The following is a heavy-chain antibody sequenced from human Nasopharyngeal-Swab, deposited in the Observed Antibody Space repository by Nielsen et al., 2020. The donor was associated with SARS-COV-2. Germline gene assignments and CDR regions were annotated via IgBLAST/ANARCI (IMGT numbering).Heavy chain of an antibody. D-gene: IGHD2-21*02. CDR2: IGAAGNT. CDR1: GFTFSSSA. Sequence: GESLKISCAASGFTFSSSAISWVRQAPGMGLEWVSVIGAAGNTIYADSVKGRFTISRDNSKNTLYLQMNSLRAEDTAVYYCAEGDPFDYWGQGTLVTVSS. V-gene: IGHV3-23*01. J-gene: IGHJ4*02. CDR3: AEGDPFDY.